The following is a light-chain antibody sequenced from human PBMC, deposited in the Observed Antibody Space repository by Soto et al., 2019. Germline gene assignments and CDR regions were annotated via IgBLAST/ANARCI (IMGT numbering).Light chain of an antibody. CDR1: QDISTS. CDR3: QQYENVPN. J-gene: IGKJ2*01. V-gene: IGKV1-33*01. CDR2: DAS. Sequence: DIQLTQSPSSLSASIGDSVTITCQASQDISTSLNWYHRRPGKAPKLLITDASTLQTVVPPRFRGSGAGTDFSFTISRLQPEDFGEYYCQQYENVPNFGQGTKVKIK.